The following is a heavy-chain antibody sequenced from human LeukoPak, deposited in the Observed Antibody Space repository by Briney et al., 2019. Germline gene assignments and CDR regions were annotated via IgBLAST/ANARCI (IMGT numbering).Heavy chain of an antibody. CDR2: SDSSERA. D-gene: IGHD6-19*01. CDR1: GGSIINDY. Sequence: SQTLSLTCTVSGGSIINDYWSWIRQPAAQGRDWIGLSDSSERANHSPSLNCRVAMSIDSSNHHFTLHLTCVTAAAPALPCFAIDVRYASGWSTPESWGQGTLVTVSS. V-gene: IGHV4-4*07. J-gene: IGHJ5*02. CDR3: AIDVRYASGWSTPES.